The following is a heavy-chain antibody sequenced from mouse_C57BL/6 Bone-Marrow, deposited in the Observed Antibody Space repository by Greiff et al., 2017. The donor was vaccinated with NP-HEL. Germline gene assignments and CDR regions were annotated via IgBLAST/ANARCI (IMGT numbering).Heavy chain of an antibody. J-gene: IGHJ4*01. Sequence: DVKLVESGGDLVKPGGSLKLSCAASGFTFSSYGMSWVRQTPDKRLEWVATISSGGSYTYYPDSVKGRFTIPRDNAKNTLYLQMSSLKSEETAMYYWARQKAVVEPNYYAMDYWGQGTSVTVSS. V-gene: IGHV5-6*02. CDR3: ARQKAVVEPNYYAMDY. D-gene: IGHD1-1*01. CDR1: GFTFSSYG. CDR2: ISSGGSYT.